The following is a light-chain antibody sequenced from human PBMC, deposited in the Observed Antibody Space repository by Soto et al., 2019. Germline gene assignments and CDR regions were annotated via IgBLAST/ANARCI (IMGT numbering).Light chain of an antibody. Sequence: EIVMTQSPAMLSLSPGESATLSCRASQSVNSNYLAWYQQHPGQPPRLXIYGISTRATGIPARFSGSGSGTEFSLTISSLQSEDFAVYYCQQYSKWPITFGQGTRLEIK. CDR3: QQYSKWPIT. CDR1: QSVNSN. CDR2: GIS. J-gene: IGKJ5*01. V-gene: IGKV3-15*01.